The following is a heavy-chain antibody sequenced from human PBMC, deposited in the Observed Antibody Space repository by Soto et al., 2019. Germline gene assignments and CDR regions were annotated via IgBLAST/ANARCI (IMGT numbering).Heavy chain of an antibody. CDR3: ARDGIVVVPAANRSLNGMDV. J-gene: IGHJ6*02. Sequence: SETLSLTCAVYGGSFSGYYWSWIRQPPGKGLEWIGEINHSGSTNYNPSLKSRVTISVDTSKNQFSLKLSSVTAADTAVYYCARDGIVVVPAANRSLNGMDVWGQGTTVTVSS. D-gene: IGHD2-2*01. CDR2: INHSGST. V-gene: IGHV4-34*01. CDR1: GGSFSGYY.